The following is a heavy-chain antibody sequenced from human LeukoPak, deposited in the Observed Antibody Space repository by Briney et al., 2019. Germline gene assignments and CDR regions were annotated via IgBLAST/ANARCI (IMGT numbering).Heavy chain of an antibody. CDR2: IYTSEST. V-gene: IGHV4-4*07. Sequence: SETLSLTCTVSGGSISNYYWSWIRQPAGKGLEWIGRIYTSESTDYNPSLKSRVTMSVDTSKNQFSLKLSSVTAADTAVYYCARTTRPNWNYFLFDCSGQGTLVTVYS. CDR3: ARTTRPNWNYFLFDC. D-gene: IGHD1-7*01. CDR1: GGSISNYY. J-gene: IGHJ4*02.